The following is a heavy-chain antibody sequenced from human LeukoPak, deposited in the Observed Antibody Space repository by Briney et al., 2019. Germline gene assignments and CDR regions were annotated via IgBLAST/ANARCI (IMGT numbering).Heavy chain of an antibody. V-gene: IGHV3-74*01. CDR1: AFTFSSYW. CDR3: ATYDSSGYYYFDY. CDR2: INSDGSST. D-gene: IGHD3-22*01. J-gene: IGHJ4*02. Sequence: GGSLRLSCAASAFTFSSYWMHWVRQAPGKGLVWVSRINSDGSSTSYADSVKGRFTISRDNAKNTLYLQMNSLRAEDAAVYYCATYDSSGYYYFDYWGQGTLVTVSS.